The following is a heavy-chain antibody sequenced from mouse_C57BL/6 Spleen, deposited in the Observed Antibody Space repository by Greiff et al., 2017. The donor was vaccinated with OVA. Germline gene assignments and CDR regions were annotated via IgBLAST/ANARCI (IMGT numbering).Heavy chain of an antibody. CDR1: GFTFSDYY. CDR2: INYDGSST. CDR3: ARSYSNVFDY. V-gene: IGHV5-16*01. D-gene: IGHD2-5*01. Sequence: EVQVVESEGGLVQPGSSMKLSCTASGFTFSDYYMAWVRQVPEKGLEWVANINYDGSSTYYLDSLKSRFIISRDNAKNILYLQMSSLKSEDTATYYCARSYSNVFDYWGQGTTLTVSS. J-gene: IGHJ2*01.